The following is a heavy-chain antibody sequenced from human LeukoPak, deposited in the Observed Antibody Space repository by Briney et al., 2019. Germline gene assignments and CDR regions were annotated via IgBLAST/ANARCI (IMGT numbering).Heavy chain of an antibody. J-gene: IGHJ4*02. CDR3: ARGRWLKGLNY. CDR1: GGSVSSGSYY. CDR2: IYYSGST. D-gene: IGHD4-23*01. V-gene: IGHV4-61*01. Sequence: PSETLSLTCTVSGGSVSSGSYYWSWIRQPPGKGLEWIGCIYYSGSTNYNPSLKSRVTISVDTSKNQFSLKLSSVTAADTAVYYCARGRWLKGLNYWGQGTLVTVSS.